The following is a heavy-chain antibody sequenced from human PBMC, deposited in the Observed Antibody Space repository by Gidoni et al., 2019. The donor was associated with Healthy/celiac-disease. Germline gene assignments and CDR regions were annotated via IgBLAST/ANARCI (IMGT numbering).Heavy chain of an antibody. V-gene: IGHV1-69*01. CDR3: SITMVQGVTPYYYYGMDV. D-gene: IGHD3-10*01. Sequence: QVQLVQSGADVTKPGSSVNVSCQASGGPSRSYAISWVRQAPGQGLEGMGGIIPIFGTANYAQKFQGRVTITADESTSTAYMELSSLRSEDTAVYYCSITMVQGVTPYYYYGMDVWGQGTTVTVSS. CDR2: IIPIFGTA. CDR1: GGPSRSYA. J-gene: IGHJ6*02.